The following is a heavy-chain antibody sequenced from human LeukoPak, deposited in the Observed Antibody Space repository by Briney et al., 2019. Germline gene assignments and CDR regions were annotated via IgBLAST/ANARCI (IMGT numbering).Heavy chain of an antibody. CDR1: GFTFSSYA. V-gene: IGHV3-23*01. CDR3: AKAPHRRGYSYGFFFDY. D-gene: IGHD5-18*01. CDR2: ISGSGGST. Sequence: GGSLRLSCAASGFTFSSYAMSWVRQAPGKGLEWVSAISGSGGSTYYADSVKGRFTISRDNSKNTLYLQMNSLRAEDTAVYYCAKAPHRRGYSYGFFFDYWGQGTLVTVSS. J-gene: IGHJ4*02.